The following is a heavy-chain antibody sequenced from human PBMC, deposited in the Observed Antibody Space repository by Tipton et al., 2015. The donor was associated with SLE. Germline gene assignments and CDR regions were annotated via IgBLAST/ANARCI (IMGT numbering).Heavy chain of an antibody. J-gene: IGHJ3*02. V-gene: IGHV4-39*07. Sequence: TLSLTCTVSGGSISTSSYYWGWIRQPPGKGLEWIGSIYHIGDTYYNPSLESRVTISVDPFKNQFSLRLSSVTAADTAVFYCARDGGISNTDAFDIWGPGTMVIVSS. CDR1: GGSISTSSYY. D-gene: IGHD3-16*01. CDR2: IYHIGDT. CDR3: ARDGGISNTDAFDI.